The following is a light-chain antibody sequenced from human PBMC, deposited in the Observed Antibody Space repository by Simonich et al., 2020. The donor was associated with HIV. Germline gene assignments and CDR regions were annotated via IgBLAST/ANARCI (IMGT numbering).Light chain of an antibody. Sequence: DIVMTQSPDSLAVSLGERATINCKSSQSVLYSSNNKNYLAWYQQKPGQPPNLLIYWASTRESGVPDRFSGSGSGTDFTLTISSMQSEDFAVYYCQQYNNWPRGTFGQGTKVEIK. CDR2: WAS. CDR3: QQYNNWPRGT. CDR1: QSVLYSSNNKNY. V-gene: IGKV4-1*01. J-gene: IGKJ1*01.